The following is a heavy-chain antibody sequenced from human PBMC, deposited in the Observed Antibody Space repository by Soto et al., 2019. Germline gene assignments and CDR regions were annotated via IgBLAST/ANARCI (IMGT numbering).Heavy chain of an antibody. Sequence: QVQLVQSGAEAKKPGSSVKVSCKASGGSFSSYAINWVRQAPGQGLEWMGGIIPVFGTPNYAQNFQGRVTITADKSTTTAYMELTNLTSEDTAIYYCARVRPNMDGWGQGPTVTASS. D-gene: IGHD7-27*01. CDR1: GGSFSSYA. CDR2: IIPVFGTP. J-gene: IGHJ6*02. V-gene: IGHV1-69*06. CDR3: ARVRPNMDG.